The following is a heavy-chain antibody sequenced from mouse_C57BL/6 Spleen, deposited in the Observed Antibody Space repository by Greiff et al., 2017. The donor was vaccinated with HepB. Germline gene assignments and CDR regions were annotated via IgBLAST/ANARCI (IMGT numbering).Heavy chain of an antibody. CDR1: GYTFTDYE. D-gene: IGHD2-5*01. J-gene: IGHJ2*01. CDR2: IDPETGGT. V-gene: IGHV1-15*01. Sequence: QVQLQQSGAELVRPGASVTLSCKASGYTFTDYEMHWVKQTPVHGLEWIGAIDPETGGTAYNQKFKGKAILTADKSSSTSYMELRSLTSEDSAVYYCTRKGAYYRNSYYFDYGGQGTTLTVSS. CDR3: TRKGAYYRNSYYFDY.